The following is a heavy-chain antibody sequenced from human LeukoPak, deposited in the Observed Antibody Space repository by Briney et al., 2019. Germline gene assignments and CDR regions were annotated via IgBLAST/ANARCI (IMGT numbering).Heavy chain of an antibody. V-gene: IGHV4-34*01. D-gene: IGHD6-13*01. J-gene: IGHJ5*02. CDR2: INLSGST. CDR3: ARVRSGYSSSWYPIT. CDR1: GGSLSGYY. Sequence: SETLSLTCAVYGGSLSGYYWSWIRQSPGKGLEWIGEINLSGSTKYSPSLKSRVTISVDTSKNQFSLKLSSVTAADTAVYYCARVRSGYSSSWYPITWGQGTLVTVSS.